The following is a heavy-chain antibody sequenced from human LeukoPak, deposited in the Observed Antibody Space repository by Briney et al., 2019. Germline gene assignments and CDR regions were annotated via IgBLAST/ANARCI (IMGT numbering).Heavy chain of an antibody. Sequence: GASVKVSCKASGYTFTSYGISWVRQAPGQGLEWMGWISAYNGNTNYAQKFQGWVTMTRDTSISTAYMELSRLRSDDTAVYYCARSTGYYDSSGYGAFDIWGQGTMVTVSS. D-gene: IGHD3-22*01. CDR3: ARSTGYYDSSGYGAFDI. CDR1: GYTFTSYG. J-gene: IGHJ3*02. CDR2: ISAYNGNT. V-gene: IGHV1-18*01.